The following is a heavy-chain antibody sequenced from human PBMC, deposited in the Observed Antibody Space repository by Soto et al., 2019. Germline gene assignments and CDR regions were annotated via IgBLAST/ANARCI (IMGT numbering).Heavy chain of an antibody. CDR1: GYSFTSYW. J-gene: IGHJ6*02. V-gene: IGHV5-10-1*01. CDR3: ARLTAAAGTFPANFHYYGIAV. D-gene: IGHD6-13*01. CDR2: IDPSDSYT. Sequence: PGEARKICCKGSGYSFTSYWISWVRQMPGKGLEWMGRIDPSDSYTNYSPSFQGHVTISADKSISTAYLQWSSLKASDTAMYYCARLTAAAGTFPANFHYYGIAVWGQRTTVPVSS.